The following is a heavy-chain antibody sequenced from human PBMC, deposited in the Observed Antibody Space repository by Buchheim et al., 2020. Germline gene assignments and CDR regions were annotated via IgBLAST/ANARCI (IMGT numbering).Heavy chain of an antibody. V-gene: IGHV3-33*01. D-gene: IGHD6-6*01. CDR2: IWYDGSNK. CDR3: ARGPEYSSSLGRFDP. Sequence: QVQLVESGGGLVKPGGSLRLSCAASGFTFSSYGMHWVRQAPGKGLEWVAVIWYDGSNKYYADSVKGRFTISRDNSKNTLYLQMNSLRAEDTAVYYCARGPEYSSSLGRFDPWGQGTL. J-gene: IGHJ5*02. CDR1: GFTFSSYG.